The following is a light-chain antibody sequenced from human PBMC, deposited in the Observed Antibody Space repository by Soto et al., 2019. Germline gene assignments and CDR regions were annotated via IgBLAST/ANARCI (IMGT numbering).Light chain of an antibody. J-gene: IGKJ1*01. CDR2: GVS. CDR1: QSLTSSY. Sequence: EIVLTQSPCTLSLSPGETATLSCRASQSLTSSYLAWYQQRPGQAPSLLIYGVSSRATGIPDRFSGSGSGTDFTITITRREPEDFSVYYCQHYGYSLWTFGQGTKVEIK. CDR3: QHYGYSLWT. V-gene: IGKV3-20*01.